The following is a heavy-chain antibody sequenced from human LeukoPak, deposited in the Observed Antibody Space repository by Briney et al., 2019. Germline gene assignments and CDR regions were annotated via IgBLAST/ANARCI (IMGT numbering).Heavy chain of an antibody. D-gene: IGHD3-9*01. CDR3: ATDGGPPYYDILTGYYPAAFDI. CDR2: FDPEDGET. V-gene: IGHV1-24*01. J-gene: IGHJ3*02. CDR1: GYTLTELS. Sequence: ASVKVSRKVSGYTLTELSMHWVRQAPGKGLEWMGGFDPEDGETIYAQKFQGRVTMTEDTSTDTAYMELSSLRSEDTAVYYCATDGGPPYYDILTGYYPAAFDIWGQGTMVTVSS.